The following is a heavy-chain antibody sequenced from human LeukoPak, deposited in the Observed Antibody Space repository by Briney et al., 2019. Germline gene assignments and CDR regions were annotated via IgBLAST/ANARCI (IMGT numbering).Heavy chain of an antibody. CDR1: GGSISSYY. CDR3: ARWGGYGDLYYFDY. CDR2: IYYSGST. J-gene: IGHJ4*02. D-gene: IGHD4-17*01. Sequence: PSETLSLTCTVSGGSISSYYWSWIRQPPGKGLEWIGYIYYSGSTNYNPSLKSRVTISVDTSKNQFSLKLSSVTAADTAVYYCARWGGYGDLYYFDYWGQGTLVTVSS. V-gene: IGHV4-59*01.